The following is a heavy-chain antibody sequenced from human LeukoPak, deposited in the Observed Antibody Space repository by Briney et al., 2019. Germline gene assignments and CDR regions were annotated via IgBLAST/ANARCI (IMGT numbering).Heavy chain of an antibody. J-gene: IGHJ6*02. CDR3: ARLGRYCSSTSCYTPPYYYYGMDV. Sequence: GESLKISCKGSGYSFTSYWIGWVRQMPGKGLEWMGIIYPGDFDTRYSPSFQGQVTISADKSISTAYLQWSSLKASDTAMYYCARLGRYCSSTSCYTPPYYYYGMDVWGQGTTVTVSS. CDR2: IYPGDFDT. D-gene: IGHD2-2*02. CDR1: GYSFTSYW. V-gene: IGHV5-51*01.